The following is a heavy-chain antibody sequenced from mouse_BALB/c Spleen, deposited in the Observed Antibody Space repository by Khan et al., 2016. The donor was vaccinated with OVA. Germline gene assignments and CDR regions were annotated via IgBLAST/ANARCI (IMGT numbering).Heavy chain of an antibody. CDR2: INPITGYT. CDR1: GYTFTSYW. D-gene: IGHD1-1*01. V-gene: IGHV1-7*01. CDR3: ARSEFLRFLFDY. Sequence: QVQLQQSGAELAKPGASVKMSCKASGYTFTSYWMHWVKQRPGQGLEWIGYINPITGYTEYNQKFKDKATLTADKSSSTAYMQLSSLTSEDSAVYYCARSEFLRFLFDYWGQGTTLTVSS. J-gene: IGHJ2*01.